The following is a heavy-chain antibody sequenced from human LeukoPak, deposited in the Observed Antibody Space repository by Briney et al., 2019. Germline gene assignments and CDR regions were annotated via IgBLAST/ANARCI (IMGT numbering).Heavy chain of an antibody. J-gene: IGHJ4*02. D-gene: IGHD6-13*01. CDR1: GGSISSSSYY. Sequence: PSETLSLTCTVSGGSISSSSYYWGWIRQPPGKGLEWIGSIYYSGSTYYNPSLKSRVTISVDTSKNQFSLKLSSVTAADTAVYYCARCLIAAAGTAFDYWGQGTLVTVSS. CDR3: ARCLIAAAGTAFDY. CDR2: IYYSGST. V-gene: IGHV4-39*01.